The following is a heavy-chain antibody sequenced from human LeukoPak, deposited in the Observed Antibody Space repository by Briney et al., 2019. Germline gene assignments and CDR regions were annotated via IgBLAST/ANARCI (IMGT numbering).Heavy chain of an antibody. CDR3: ASPVYYYDSSGYVPHHSDY. CDR1: GGTFSSYA. V-gene: IGHV1-69*06. J-gene: IGHJ4*02. Sequence: SVKVSCKASGGTFSSYAISWVRQAPGQGLEWMGGIIPIFGTANYAQKFQGRVTITADKSTSTAYMELSSLRSEDTAVYYCASPVYYYDSSGYVPHHSDYWGQGTLVTVSS. CDR2: IIPIFGTA. D-gene: IGHD3-22*01.